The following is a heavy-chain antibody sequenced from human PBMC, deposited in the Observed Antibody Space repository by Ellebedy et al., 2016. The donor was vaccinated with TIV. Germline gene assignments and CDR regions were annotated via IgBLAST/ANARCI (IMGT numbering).Heavy chain of an antibody. V-gene: IGHV1-2*02. CDR1: GYTFTAYH. CDR2: INPNSGGT. CDR3: ATFPYISTSSAY. Sequence: ASVKVSCKASGYTFTAYHIHWVRQAPGQGLEWMGWINPNSGGTNYAPKFQGRVTMTRDTSINTGYMELSGLKSDDTAVYYCATFPYISTSSAYWGQGTLVTVSS. D-gene: IGHD3-3*02. J-gene: IGHJ4*02.